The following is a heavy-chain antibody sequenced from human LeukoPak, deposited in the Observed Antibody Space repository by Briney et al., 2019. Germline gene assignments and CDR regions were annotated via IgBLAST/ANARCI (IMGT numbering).Heavy chain of an antibody. CDR2: IYSDNT. J-gene: IGHJ4*02. CDR1: EFPFSNYG. D-gene: IGHD4/OR15-4a*01. Sequence: GGTLRLSCAASEFPFSNYGMSWVRQAPGKGLEWVSFIYSDNTHYSDSVKGRFTISRDNSKNTLYLQMNSLRAEDTAVYYCARRAGAYSHPYDYWGQGTLVTVSS. V-gene: IGHV3-53*01. CDR3: ARRAGAYSHPYDY.